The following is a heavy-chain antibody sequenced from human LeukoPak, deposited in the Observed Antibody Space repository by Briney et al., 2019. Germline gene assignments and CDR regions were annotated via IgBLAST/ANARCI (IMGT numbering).Heavy chain of an antibody. V-gene: IGHV4-61*02. CDR2: IYTSGST. Sequence: SQTLSLTCTVSGGSISSGSYYWSWIRQPAGKGLEWIGRIYTSGSTNYNPSLKSRVTISVDTSKNQFSLKLSSVTAADTAVHYCAREEANWGCLDYWGQGTLVTVSS. D-gene: IGHD7-27*01. CDR3: AREEANWGCLDY. J-gene: IGHJ4*02. CDR1: GGSISSGSYY.